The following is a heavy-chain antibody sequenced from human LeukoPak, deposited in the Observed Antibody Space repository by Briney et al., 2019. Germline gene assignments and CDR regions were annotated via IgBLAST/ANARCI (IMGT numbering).Heavy chain of an antibody. V-gene: IGHV4-59*12. CDR1: GGSISRYY. J-gene: IGHJ4*02. D-gene: IGHD2-15*01. CDR2: KDYSGST. CDR3: ARDGLGSRPLDY. Sequence: SETLSLTCTVSGGSISRYYWSWIRQPPGKGLEWIGYKDYSGSTNYNRSLKSRVTISVDTSKNQFSLKLSSVTAADTAVYYCARDGLGSRPLDYWGQGTLVTVSS.